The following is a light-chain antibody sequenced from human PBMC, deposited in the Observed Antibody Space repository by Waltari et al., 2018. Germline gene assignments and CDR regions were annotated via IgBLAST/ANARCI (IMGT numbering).Light chain of an antibody. J-gene: IGLJ2*01. CDR1: SRAVGCYNY. Sequence: QSALNQPPSPSGSPGQSVTISCTGTSRAVGCYNYLSWYQQHPGKAHKLMIYEVSKRPSGVPDRFSGSKSGNTASLTVSGLQAEDEADYYCSSYAGSNAVVFGGGTKLTVL. CDR3: SSYAGSNAVV. CDR2: EVS. V-gene: IGLV2-8*01.